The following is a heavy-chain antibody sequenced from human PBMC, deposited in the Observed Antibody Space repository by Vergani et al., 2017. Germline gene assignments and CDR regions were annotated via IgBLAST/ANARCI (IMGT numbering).Heavy chain of an antibody. CDR2: IYHSGGA. D-gene: IGHD2-2*01. V-gene: IGHV4-39*02. J-gene: IGHJ6*02. Sequence: QLHLQESGPGLVKPSETLSLTCTVSGGTITSSSYYWGWIRQPPGKGLEWIGNIYHSGGAYYNPSLKGRVTISVDTSKNQFSLEVTSVTAADTAVYYCAGENGNCSSTSCYLHYYYGMDVWGQGTTVTVSS. CDR3: AGENGNCSSTSCYLHYYYGMDV. CDR1: GGTITSSSYY.